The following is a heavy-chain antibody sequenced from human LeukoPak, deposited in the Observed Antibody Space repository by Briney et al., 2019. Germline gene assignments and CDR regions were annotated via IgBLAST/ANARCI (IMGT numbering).Heavy chain of an antibody. CDR2: IRNDGSDK. CDR3: AKDRAYGQFLWENDY. CDR1: GFIFNTYG. J-gene: IGHJ4*02. D-gene: IGHD1-26*01. V-gene: IGHV3-30*02. Sequence: GGSLRLSCAASGFIFNTYGMHWVRQAPGKGLEWVAFIRNDGSDKDYGVSVKGRFTISRDNSKNTLYLQMNSLRAEDTALYYCAKDRAYGQFLWENDYWGQGTLVTVSS.